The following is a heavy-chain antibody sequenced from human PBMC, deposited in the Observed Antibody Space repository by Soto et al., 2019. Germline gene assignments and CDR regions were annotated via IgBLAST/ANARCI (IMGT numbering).Heavy chain of an antibody. Sequence: KESGPTLVKPTQTLTLTCTFSGFSLSTSGVGVGWIRQPPGKALEWLTLIYWDDDKRYSPSLKSRLTITKDTSKNQVVLTMTNMDPVDTATYYCARITSPYDAFDIWGQGTMVTVSS. V-gene: IGHV2-5*02. J-gene: IGHJ3*02. CDR3: ARITSPYDAFDI. D-gene: IGHD2-2*01. CDR1: GFSLSTSGVG. CDR2: IYWDDDK.